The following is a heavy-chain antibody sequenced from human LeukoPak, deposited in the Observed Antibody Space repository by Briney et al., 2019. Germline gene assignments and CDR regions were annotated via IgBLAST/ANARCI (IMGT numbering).Heavy chain of an antibody. V-gene: IGHV4-59*01. CDR2: IYYSGST. J-gene: IGHJ4*02. CDR1: GGSISSYY. Sequence: PSETLSLTCTVSGGSISSYYWSWIRQPPGKGLGWIGYIYYSGSTNYNPSLKSRVTISVDTSKNQFSLKLSSVTAADTAVYYCARGVSRSYFDYWGQGTLVTVSS. CDR3: ARGVSRSYFDY. D-gene: IGHD3-10*01.